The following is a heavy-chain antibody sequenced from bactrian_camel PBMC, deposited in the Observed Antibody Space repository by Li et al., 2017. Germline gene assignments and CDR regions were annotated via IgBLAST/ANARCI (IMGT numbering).Heavy chain of an antibody. CDR1: GATSSRNV. J-gene: IGHJ4*01. D-gene: IGHD6*01. Sequence: HVQLVESGGGSVQAGGSLRLSCVVSGATSSRNVMKWYRQAPGKEREFVSSISSEGTTTYANSVKGRFTISQDNAKKTVYLEMDRLKPEDSAMYICAADCRITWYGGAWFRPVEYNLWGKGTQVTVS. CDR2: ISSEGTT. CDR3: AADCRITWYGGAWFRPVEYNL. V-gene: IGHV3S53*01.